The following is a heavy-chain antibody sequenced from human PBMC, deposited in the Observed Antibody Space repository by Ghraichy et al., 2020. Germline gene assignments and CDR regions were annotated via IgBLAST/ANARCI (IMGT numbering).Heavy chain of an antibody. J-gene: IGHJ6*02. V-gene: IGHV3-48*02. CDR2: ISSSSSTI. Sequence: GGSLRLSCAASGFTFSSYSMNWVRQAPGKGLEWVSYISSSSSTIYYADSVKCRFTISRDNAKNSLYLQMNSLRDEDTAVYYCARAGYCSSTSCHYYYYGMDVWGQGTTVTVSS. CDR3: ARAGYCSSTSCHYYYYGMDV. D-gene: IGHD2-2*01. CDR1: GFTFSSYS.